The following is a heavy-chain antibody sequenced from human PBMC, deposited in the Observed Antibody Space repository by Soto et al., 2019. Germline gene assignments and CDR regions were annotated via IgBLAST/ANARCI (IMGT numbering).Heavy chain of an antibody. CDR1: GFSLSTSGVG. CDR2: IFWDDDK. V-gene: IGHV2-5*02. J-gene: IGHJ6*02. Sequence: QITSKESGPTLVKPTQTLTLTCTFSGFSLSTSGVGVGWIRQPPGKALEWLALIFWDDDKRYSPSLKSRLTITKDTSKNQVVLTMTNMDPVDAATYYCTHHGYYSYGMDVWGQGTTVTVSS. CDR3: THHGYYSYGMDV.